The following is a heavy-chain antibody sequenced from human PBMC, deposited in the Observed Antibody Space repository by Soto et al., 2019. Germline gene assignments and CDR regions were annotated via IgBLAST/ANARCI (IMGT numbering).Heavy chain of an antibody. D-gene: IGHD6-6*01. CDR2: IYYRSIWQT. CDR1: GDSVSSNDAV. Sequence: QVQLQQSGPGLVKPSQTLSLTCAISGDSVSSNDAVWNWIRQSPSRGLEWLGRIYYRSIWQTEYAVSVKGRXTXNXXASKNQFSLQLNSVTPEDTAMYYCARLVGNSWLDHWGQGTLVTVSA. CDR3: ARLVGNSWLDH. J-gene: IGHJ5*02. V-gene: IGHV6-1*01.